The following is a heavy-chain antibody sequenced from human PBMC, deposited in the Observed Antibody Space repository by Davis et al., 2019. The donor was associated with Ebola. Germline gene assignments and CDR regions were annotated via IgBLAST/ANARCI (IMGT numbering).Heavy chain of an antibody. J-gene: IGHJ4*02. D-gene: IGHD3-10*01. Sequence: SETLSLTCAVHGGSFSGYYWSWIRQPPGKGLEWIGEMDHSGNTNYNPSLKSRVTISIDTSKKKIPLNLTSGTAADTAVYYGARGKSGSVYSLWQYWGQGTLVTVSS. CDR1: GGSFSGYY. CDR3: ARGKSGSVYSLWQY. V-gene: IGHV4-34*01. CDR2: MDHSGNT.